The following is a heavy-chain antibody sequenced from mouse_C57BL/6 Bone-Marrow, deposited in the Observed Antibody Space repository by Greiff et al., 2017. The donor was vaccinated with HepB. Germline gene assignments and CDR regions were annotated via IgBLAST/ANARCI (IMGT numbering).Heavy chain of an antibody. J-gene: IGHJ4*01. V-gene: IGHV5-12*01. Sequence: EVMLVESGGGLVQPGGSLKLSCAASGFTFSDYYMYWVRQTPEKRLEWVAYISNGGGSTYYPDTVKGRFTISRDNAKNTLYLQMSRLKSEDTAMYYCARKGLRRRYYAMDYWGQGTSVTVSS. D-gene: IGHD2-4*01. CDR3: ARKGLRRRYYAMDY. CDR2: ISNGGGST. CDR1: GFTFSDYY.